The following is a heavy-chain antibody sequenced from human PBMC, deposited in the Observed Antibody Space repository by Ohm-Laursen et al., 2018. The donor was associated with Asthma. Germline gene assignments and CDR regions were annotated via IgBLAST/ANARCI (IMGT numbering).Heavy chain of an antibody. V-gene: IGHV3-30-3*01. D-gene: IGHD6-19*01. CDR2: ISYDGSNK. J-gene: IGHJ6*02. CDR3: ARVQAVADSRYYYYGMDV. CDR1: GFTFSSYA. Sequence: SLRLSCAAPGFTFSSYAMHWVRQAPGKGLEWVAVISYDGSNKYYVDSVKGRFTISRDNSKNTLYLQMNSLRAEDTAVYYCARVQAVADSRYYYYGMDVWGQGTTVTVSS.